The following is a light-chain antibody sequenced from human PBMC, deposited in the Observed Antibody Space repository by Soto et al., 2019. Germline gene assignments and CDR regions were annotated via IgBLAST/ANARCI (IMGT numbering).Light chain of an antibody. V-gene: IGKV3-20*01. CDR2: AAS. Sequence: EIVLTQSPGTLSLSPGERATLSCRASQSINNRYLAWYQQKPGQAPRLLIYAASSRATGIPDRFSGSGSGXXXXXXXSXXXPEXXAXYXCXQFGSSPGFTFGPGTKVDIK. CDR3: XQFGSSPGFT. J-gene: IGKJ3*01. CDR1: QSINNRY.